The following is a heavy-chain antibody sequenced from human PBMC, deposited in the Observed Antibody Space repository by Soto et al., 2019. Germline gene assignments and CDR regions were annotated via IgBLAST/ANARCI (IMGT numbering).Heavy chain of an antibody. J-gene: IGHJ4*02. CDR3: ARAYYYDSSGSRAPFDY. CDR2: ISSSGSTI. CDR1: GFTFSSYE. Sequence: GGSLRLSCAASGFTFSSYEMNWVRQAPGKGLEWVSYISSSGSTIYYADSVKGRFTISRDNAKNSLYLQMNSLRAEDTAVYYCARAYYYDSSGSRAPFDYWGQGTLVTVSS. V-gene: IGHV3-48*03. D-gene: IGHD3-22*01.